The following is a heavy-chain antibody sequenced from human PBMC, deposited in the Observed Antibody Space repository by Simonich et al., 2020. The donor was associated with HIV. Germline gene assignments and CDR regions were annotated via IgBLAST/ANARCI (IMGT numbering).Heavy chain of an antibody. D-gene: IGHD3-16*01. CDR2: ISYDGSNK. Sequence: QVQLVESGGGVVQPGRSLRLFCAASGFTFSSYAMHWVRQAPGKGLEWVAVISYDGSNKYYADSVKGRVTISRDNSKNTLYLQMNSLRAEDTAVYYCASGGSISSVWADDYWGQGTLVTVSS. J-gene: IGHJ4*02. V-gene: IGHV3-30*07. CDR3: ASGGSISSVWADDY. CDR1: GFTFSSYA.